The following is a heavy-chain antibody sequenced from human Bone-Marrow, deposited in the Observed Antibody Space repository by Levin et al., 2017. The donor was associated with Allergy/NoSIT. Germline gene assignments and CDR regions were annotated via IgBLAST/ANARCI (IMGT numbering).Heavy chain of an antibody. CDR1: GFTVSSNY. J-gene: IGHJ3*02. CDR3: ARDRRSSGHYDAFDI. Sequence: PGGSLRLSCAASGFTVSSNYMSWVRQAPGKGLEWVSVIYSGGSTYYADSVKGRFTISRDNSKNTLYLQMNSLRAEDTAVYYCARDRRSSGHYDAFDIWGQGTMVTVSS. V-gene: IGHV3-53*01. D-gene: IGHD3-22*01. CDR2: IYSGGST.